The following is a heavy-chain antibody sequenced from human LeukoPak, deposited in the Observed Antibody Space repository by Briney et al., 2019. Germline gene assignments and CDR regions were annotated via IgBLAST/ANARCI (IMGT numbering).Heavy chain of an antibody. D-gene: IGHD5-24*01. CDR2: ISNGSGNR. V-gene: IGHV3-21*05. Sequence: PGGSLRLSCVASEFTFSSYSMIWVRQAPGKGLEWISYISNGSGNRYYADSVKGRFTISRGNAENSLYLQMNSLRAEDTAVYYCTRDSHRNSDDYWGQGTLVTVSS. J-gene: IGHJ4*02. CDR3: TRDSHRNSDDY. CDR1: EFTFSSYS.